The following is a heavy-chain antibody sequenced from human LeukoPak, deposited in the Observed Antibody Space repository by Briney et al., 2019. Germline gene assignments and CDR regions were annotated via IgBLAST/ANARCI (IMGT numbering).Heavy chain of an antibody. Sequence: ASVKVSCKASGYTFSTYSINWVRQAPGQGLEWMGWINPNSGGTNYAQKFQGRVTMTRDTSISTAYMELSRLRSDDTAVYYCARTFVVVPAAIDRGDYWGQGTLVTVSS. V-gene: IGHV1-2*02. D-gene: IGHD2-2*02. J-gene: IGHJ4*02. CDR2: INPNSGGT. CDR3: ARTFVVVPAAIDRGDY. CDR1: GYTFSTYS.